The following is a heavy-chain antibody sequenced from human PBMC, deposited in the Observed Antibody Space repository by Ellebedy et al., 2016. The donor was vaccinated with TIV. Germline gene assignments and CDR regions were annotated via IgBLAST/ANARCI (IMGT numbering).Heavy chain of an antibody. CDR1: GYRFTSYW. CDR3: ARHNSDYDILTGAFDI. J-gene: IGHJ3*02. Sequence: GESLKISCKGSGYRFTSYWIGWVRQMPGKGLEWMGMIYPGDSGTRYNPSFQGQVTISADKSITTADLQWSSLKASDTAMYYCARHNSDYDILTGAFDIWGQGTMDTVSS. D-gene: IGHD3-9*01. CDR2: IYPGDSGT. V-gene: IGHV5-51*01.